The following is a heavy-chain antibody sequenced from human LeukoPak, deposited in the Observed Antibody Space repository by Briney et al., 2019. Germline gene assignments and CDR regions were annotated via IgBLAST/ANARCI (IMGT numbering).Heavy chain of an antibody. CDR3: ARRKSQYREVDY. CDR1: GYSFASYW. Sequence: GESLKISCKGSGYSFASYWIGWVRQMPGKGLEWMGIIYPGDSDTRYSPSFQGQVTISADKSITAYLQWSSLKASDTAMYYCARRKSQYREVDYWGQGTLVTVSS. D-gene: IGHD5-18*01. V-gene: IGHV5-51*01. J-gene: IGHJ4*02. CDR2: IYPGDSDT.